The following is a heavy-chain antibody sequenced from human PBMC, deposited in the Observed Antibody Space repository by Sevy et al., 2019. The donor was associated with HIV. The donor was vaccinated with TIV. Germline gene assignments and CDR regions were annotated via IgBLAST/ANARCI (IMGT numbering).Heavy chain of an antibody. CDR3: AKVESPDIVVVVAATAFDY. Sequence: GGSLRLSCAASGFTFSSYAMSWVRQAPGKGLEWVSAISGSGGSTYYADSMKGRFTISRDNSKNTRYLQMNSLRAEDTAVYYCAKVESPDIVVVVAATAFDYWGQGTLVTVSS. J-gene: IGHJ4*02. D-gene: IGHD2-15*01. CDR1: GFTFSSYA. V-gene: IGHV3-23*01. CDR2: ISGSGGST.